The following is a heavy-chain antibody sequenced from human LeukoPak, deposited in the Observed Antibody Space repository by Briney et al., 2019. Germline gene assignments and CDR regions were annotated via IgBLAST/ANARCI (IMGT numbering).Heavy chain of an antibody. Sequence: PSETLSLTCTVSGGSISSNYWSWIRQPPGKGLEWIAYIHYSGSTNYNPSLKSRVTISLDTSKNQFSLKVSSVTAADTAVYYCAKEGGHSGWFDHWGQGTLVTVSS. D-gene: IGHD4-23*01. CDR1: GGSISSNY. CDR3: AKEGGHSGWFDH. J-gene: IGHJ5*02. CDR2: IHYSGST. V-gene: IGHV4-59*01.